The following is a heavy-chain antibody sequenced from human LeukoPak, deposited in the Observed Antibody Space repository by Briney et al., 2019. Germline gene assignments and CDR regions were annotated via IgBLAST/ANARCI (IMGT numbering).Heavy chain of an antibody. J-gene: IGHJ6*02. D-gene: IGHD5-12*01. CDR1: GFTFSSYA. CDR2: ISGSGGST. Sequence: GGSLRLSCAASGFTFSSYAMRCVRQAPGKGLEWVSAISGSGGSTYYADSVKRRFTISRDNSKNTLYLQMNSLRAEDTAVYYCAKDAPVDLRSGMDVWGQGTTVTVSS. V-gene: IGHV3-23*01. CDR3: AKDAPVDLRSGMDV.